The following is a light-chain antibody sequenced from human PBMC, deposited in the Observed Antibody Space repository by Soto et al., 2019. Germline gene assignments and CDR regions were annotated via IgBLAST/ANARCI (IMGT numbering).Light chain of an antibody. V-gene: IGKV3-11*01. Sequence: EIVLTQSPATLSLSPGERATLSCRASQSVSSYLAWYQQKPGQAPRLLIYDASNRATGIPARFSGSGSGTDFTLTISSLEPEDFAVYYCQQRSHWPRTFGGGTKVEIQ. J-gene: IGKJ4*01. CDR2: DAS. CDR1: QSVSSY. CDR3: QQRSHWPRT.